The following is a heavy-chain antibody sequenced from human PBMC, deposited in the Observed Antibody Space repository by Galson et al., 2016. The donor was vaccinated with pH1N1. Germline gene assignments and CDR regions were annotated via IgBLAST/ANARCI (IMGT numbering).Heavy chain of an antibody. J-gene: IGHJ5*02. CDR3: AKHTDYYGSGSPPNNWFDP. CDR1: GFTFSSYA. V-gene: IGHV3-23*01. CDR2: ISGSGGST. D-gene: IGHD3-10*01. Sequence: SLRFSCAASGFTFSSYAMSWVRQAPGKGLEWVSAISGSGGSTYYADSVKGRFTISRDNSKNTLYLQMNSLRAEDTAVYYCAKHTDYYGSGSPPNNWFDPWGQGTLVTVSS.